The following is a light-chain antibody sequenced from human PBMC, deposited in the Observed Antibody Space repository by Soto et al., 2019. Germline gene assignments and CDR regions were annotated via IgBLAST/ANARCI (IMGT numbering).Light chain of an antibody. CDR1: QSVSTN. Sequence: MVMTQSPATLSVSPGQRATLSCRASQSVSTNLAWYQQKPGQAPRLLIYGASTRATGIPARFSGSGSGTEFTLTISGLQSDDFAVYYCQQYSNWPPWTFGQGTRVDFK. CDR2: GAS. V-gene: IGKV3D-15*01. CDR3: QQYSNWPPWT. J-gene: IGKJ1*01.